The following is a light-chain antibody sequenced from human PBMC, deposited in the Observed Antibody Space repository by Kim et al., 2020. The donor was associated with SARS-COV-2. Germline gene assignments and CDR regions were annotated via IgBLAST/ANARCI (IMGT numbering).Light chain of an antibody. J-gene: IGKJ4*01. CDR3: QQDYNLRT. CDR2: GAS. V-gene: IGKV3D-7*01. Sequence: PGDRVTLSCGASQSVSSCYVTWYQQKPGQAPRLLIYGASSRATGIQARFSGSGSGTDFTLTISSLQPEDFAVYYCQQDYNLRTFGGGTKVDIK. CDR1: QSVSSCY.